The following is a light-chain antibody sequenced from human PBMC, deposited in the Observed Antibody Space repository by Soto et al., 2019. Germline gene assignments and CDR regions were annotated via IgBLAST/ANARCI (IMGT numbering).Light chain of an antibody. V-gene: IGKV3D-15*01. J-gene: IGKJ4*01. CDR3: QQHHTWRPVP. CDR1: QSVNSN. CDR2: GAS. Sequence: EIVMTQSPATLSVSPGESASLSCRASQSVNSNLSWYQQKPGQAPSLLIYGASTRATGIPARFSGSGSGAEFTLTISSLQSEDFAVYHCQQHHTWRPVPFAGGNKVDI.